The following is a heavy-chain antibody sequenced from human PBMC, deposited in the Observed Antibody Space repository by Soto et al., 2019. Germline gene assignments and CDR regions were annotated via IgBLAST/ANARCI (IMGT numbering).Heavy chain of an antibody. CDR3: ARVGSSVADTLFDY. V-gene: IGHV1-69*01. J-gene: IGHJ4*02. CDR2: IIPIFGTA. CDR1: GGTFSSYA. Sequence: QVQLVQSVAEVKKPGSSVKVSCKAAGGTFSSYAISWLRQAPGQGLEWMGGIIPIFGTANYAQKIQVRVTITADASTSTAYMELSSLRSEDTAVYYCARVGSSVADTLFDYWGQGTLVIVSS. D-gene: IGHD6-19*01.